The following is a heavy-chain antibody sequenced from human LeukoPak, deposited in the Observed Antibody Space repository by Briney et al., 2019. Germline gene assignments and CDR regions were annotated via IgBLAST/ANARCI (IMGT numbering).Heavy chain of an antibody. Sequence: GESLKISCKAPGYSFSSYYIAWVRQMPGKGLEWMGVIYPSNSEATYGPSFQGRVTFSVDKSINTAFLEWSSLEASDTAMYYCARTSFVRGVVYWFDPWGQGTQVIVSS. D-gene: IGHD3-10*01. J-gene: IGHJ5*02. CDR1: GYSFSSYY. CDR3: ARTSFVRGVVYWFDP. V-gene: IGHV5-51*01. CDR2: IYPSNSEA.